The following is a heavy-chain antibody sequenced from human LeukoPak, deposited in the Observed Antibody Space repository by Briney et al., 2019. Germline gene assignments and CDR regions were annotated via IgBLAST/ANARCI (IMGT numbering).Heavy chain of an antibody. Sequence: GGSLRLSCAASGFTFINAWMAWVRQAPGKGLEWVGRIKPKAHGGAIEYAAPVKGRFTLSRDDSKNTLYLQMNSLKAEDTAVYYCTTDGVGVEGATYDNWGQGTLVSVSS. V-gene: IGHV3-15*01. J-gene: IGHJ4*02. CDR2: IKPKAHGGAI. D-gene: IGHD1-26*01. CDR1: GFTFINAW. CDR3: TTDGVGVEGATYDN.